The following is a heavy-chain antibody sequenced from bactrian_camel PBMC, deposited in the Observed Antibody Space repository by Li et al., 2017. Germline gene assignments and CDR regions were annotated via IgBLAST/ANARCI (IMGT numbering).Heavy chain of an antibody. Sequence: VQLVESGGDSVQAGGSLRLSCQASGYRYSDHCMAWFRQGPGKEREGVALLTSDGRTEYSDSVKGRFSISADDVSGDNRDKTLYLQMNNLKPEDTAVYYCATGTYACSAGSWCYASPQGQGTQVTVS. J-gene: IGHJ4*01. D-gene: IGHD3*01. CDR2: LTSDGRT. CDR1: GYRYSDHC. V-gene: IGHV3S53*01.